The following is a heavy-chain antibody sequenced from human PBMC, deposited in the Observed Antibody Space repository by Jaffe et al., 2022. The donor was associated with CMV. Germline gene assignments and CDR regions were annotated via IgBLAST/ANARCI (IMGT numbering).Heavy chain of an antibody. V-gene: IGHV3-43*01. CDR3: AKDAVPHYGGNSCPDY. D-gene: IGHD4-17*01. CDR1: GFTFDDYT. Sequence: EVQLVESGGVVVQPGGSLRLSCAASGFTFDDYTMHWVRQAPGKGLEWVSLISWDGGSTYYADSVKGRFTISRDNSKNSLYLQMNSLRTEDTALYYCAKDAVPHYGGNSCPDYWGQGTLVTVSS. CDR2: ISWDGGST. J-gene: IGHJ4*02.